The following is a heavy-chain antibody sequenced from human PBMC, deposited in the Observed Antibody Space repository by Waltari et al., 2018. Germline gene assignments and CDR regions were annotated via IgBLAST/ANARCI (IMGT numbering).Heavy chain of an antibody. CDR2: IYYSGST. V-gene: IGHV4-30-4*08. Sequence: QVQLQESGPGLVKPSQTLSLTCTVSGGSISRGDYSWSWLRPPPGKGLEWIGYIYYSGSTYYNPSLKSRVTISVDTSKNQFSLKLSSVTAADTAVYYCAREKWELRTVAFDIWGQGTMVTVSS. CDR1: GGSISRGDYS. J-gene: IGHJ3*02. CDR3: AREKWELRTVAFDI. D-gene: IGHD1-26*01.